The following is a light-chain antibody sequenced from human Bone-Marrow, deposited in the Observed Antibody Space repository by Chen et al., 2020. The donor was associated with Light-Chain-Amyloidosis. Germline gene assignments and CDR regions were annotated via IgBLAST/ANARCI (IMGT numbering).Light chain of an antibody. CDR1: SSNIGAGYD. Sequence: QSVLTPPPSVSGAPGQRLTISCTGSSSNIGAGYDVHWYQQLPGTAPKLLIYGNSNRPAGVPDRVSGSKSGTSASLAITGLQAEDEADYYCQSYDSSLSGSVFGGGTKLTVL. V-gene: IGLV1-40*01. J-gene: IGLJ3*02. CDR3: QSYDSSLSGSV. CDR2: GNS.